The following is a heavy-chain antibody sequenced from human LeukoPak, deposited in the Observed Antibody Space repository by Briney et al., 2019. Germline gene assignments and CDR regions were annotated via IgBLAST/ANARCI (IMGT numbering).Heavy chain of an antibody. CDR2: LSGSGANT. J-gene: IGHJ4*02. V-gene: IGHV3-23*01. D-gene: IGHD3-22*01. Sequence: GGSLRLSCAASGFTVSSNYMSWVRQAPGKGLEWVSGLSGSGANTNYADSVRGRFTISRDNSKNTLYLQMNSLRAEDTAVYYCAKGDNGNYYDSSAYYYGGGEGDDYWGQGTLVTVSS. CDR3: AKGDNGNYYDSSAYYYGGGEGDDY. CDR1: GFTVSSNY.